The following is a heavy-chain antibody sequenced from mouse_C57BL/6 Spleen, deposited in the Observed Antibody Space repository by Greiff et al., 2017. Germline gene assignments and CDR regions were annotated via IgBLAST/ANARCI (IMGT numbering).Heavy chain of an antibody. CDR1: GYTFTSYW. Sequence: QVQLQQPGAELVRPGSSVKLSCKASGYTFTSYWMDWVKQRPGQGLEWIGNIYPSDSETHYNQKFKDKATLTVDKSSSTAYMQLSSLTSEDSAVYYCARSGTPPYGNYDYWGQGTTLTVSS. V-gene: IGHV1-61*01. J-gene: IGHJ2*01. D-gene: IGHD2-1*01. CDR2: IYPSDSET. CDR3: ARSGTPPYGNYDY.